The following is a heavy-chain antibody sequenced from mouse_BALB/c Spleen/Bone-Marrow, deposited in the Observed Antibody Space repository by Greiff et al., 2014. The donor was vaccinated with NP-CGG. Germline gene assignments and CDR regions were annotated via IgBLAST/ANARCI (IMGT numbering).Heavy chain of an antibody. CDR1: GYSFTGYY. J-gene: IGHJ2*01. CDR3: ARGIYYGGYFDY. V-gene: IGHV1-31*01. D-gene: IGHD1-1*01. Sequence: VQLKQSGPELVKPGASVKISCKASGYSFTGYYVHWVKQSHVKSLEWIGRINPYNGATSYNQNFKDKASLTVDKSSSTAYMELHSLTSEDSAVYYCARGIYYGGYFDYWGQGTPLTVSS. CDR2: INPYNGAT.